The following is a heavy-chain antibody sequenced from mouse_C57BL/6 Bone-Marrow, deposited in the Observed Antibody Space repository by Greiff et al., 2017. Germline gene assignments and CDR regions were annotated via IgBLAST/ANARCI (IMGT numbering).Heavy chain of an antibody. J-gene: IGHJ2*01. CDR2: IDPETGGT. V-gene: IGHV1-15*01. CDR1: GYTFTDYE. Sequence: QVQLQQSGAELVRPGASVTLSCKASGYTFTDYEMHWVKQTPVHGLEWIGAIDPETGGTAYNQKFKGKAILTADKSSSTAYMELRSLTSEDSAVXFCPLWLRRGNYFDYWGQGTTLTVAS. CDR3: PLWLRRGNYFDY. D-gene: IGHD2-2*01.